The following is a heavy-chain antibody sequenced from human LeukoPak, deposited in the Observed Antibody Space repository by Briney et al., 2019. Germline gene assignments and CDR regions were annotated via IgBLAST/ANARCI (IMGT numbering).Heavy chain of an antibody. D-gene: IGHD1-14*01. J-gene: IGHJ4*02. V-gene: IGHV3-23*01. CDR1: GFTFNSYA. Sequence: PGGSLRLSCAASGFTFNSYAMSWVRQAPGKGLKWVSTIGGGGENTYSADSVKGRFTISRDNSKNTEYLHVKSLRAEDTAVYFCAKVLTGSQDYWGQGTLVTVSS. CDR2: IGGGGENT. CDR3: AKVLTGSQDY.